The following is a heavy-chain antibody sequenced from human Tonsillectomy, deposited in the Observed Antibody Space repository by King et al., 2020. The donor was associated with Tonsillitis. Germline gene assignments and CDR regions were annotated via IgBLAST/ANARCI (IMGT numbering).Heavy chain of an antibody. CDR1: GGPISSYY. J-gene: IGHJ4*02. V-gene: IGHV4-59*01. Sequence: QLQESGPGLVKPSETLSLTCTVSGGPISSYYWSWIRQPPGKGLEWIGYIYYSGSTNYNPSLKSRVTISVDTSKNQFSLKLSSVTAADTAVYYCAATYYYDSSGYTVFDYWGQGTLVTVSS. CDR2: IYYSGST. CDR3: AATYYYDSSGYTVFDY. D-gene: IGHD3-22*01.